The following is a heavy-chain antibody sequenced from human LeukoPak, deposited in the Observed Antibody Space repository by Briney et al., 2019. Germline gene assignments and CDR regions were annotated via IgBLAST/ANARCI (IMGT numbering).Heavy chain of an antibody. CDR2: IIPIFGTA. D-gene: IGHD5-18*01. CDR1: GGTFSSYA. Sequence: SVTVSCKASGGTFSSYAISWVRQAPGQGLEWMGGIIPIFGTANYAQKFQGRVTITADESTSTAYMELSRLSSDDTAVYYCATIDVDTAMAGYWGQGTLVTVSS. V-gene: IGHV1-69*13. J-gene: IGHJ4*02. CDR3: ATIDVDTAMAGY.